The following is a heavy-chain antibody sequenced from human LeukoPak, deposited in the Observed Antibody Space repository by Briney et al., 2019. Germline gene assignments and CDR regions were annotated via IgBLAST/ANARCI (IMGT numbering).Heavy chain of an antibody. CDR1: GGSLSGYY. D-gene: IGHD2-2*02. CDR3: ARAGKYRFDY. V-gene: IGHV4-34*01. CDR2: INHSGST. J-gene: IGHJ4*02. Sequence: SETLSLTCAVYGGSLSGYYWSWIRQPPGKGLEWIGEINHSGSTNYKPSLKSRVTISVDTSKNQFSLKLSSVTAADTAVYYCARAGKYRFDYWGQGTLVTVSS.